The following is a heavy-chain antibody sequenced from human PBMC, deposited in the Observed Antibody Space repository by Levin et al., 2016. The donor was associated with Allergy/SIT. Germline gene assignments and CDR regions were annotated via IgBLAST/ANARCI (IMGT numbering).Heavy chain of an antibody. CDR1: GTTVTGYA. CDR2: IVPILSIT. CDR3: ARNAFPTTSTLDS. V-gene: IGHV1-69*04. Sequence: SVKVSCKASGTTVTGYAVSWVRQAPGQGLEWMGRIVPILSITNYAQKFQDRVTITADKFTDTAYMELSSLRSEDTAVYYCARNAFPTTSTLDSWGQGTRVTVSS. D-gene: IGHD2-2*01. J-gene: IGHJ4*02.